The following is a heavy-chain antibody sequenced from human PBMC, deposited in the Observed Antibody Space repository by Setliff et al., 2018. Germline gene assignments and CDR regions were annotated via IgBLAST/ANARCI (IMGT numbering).Heavy chain of an antibody. J-gene: IGHJ3*02. CDR3: TRDTNIVVVPPHRTAFDI. CDR1: GYTFINYD. Sequence: ASVKVSCKASGYTFINYDINWVRQAPGQGLEWMGWISPYNGYIIYAHKFQGRVTMTTDTSTGTADMELRNLRSDDTAVYYCTRDTNIVVVPPHRTAFDIWGQGTMVTVSS. V-gene: IGHV1-18*01. D-gene: IGHD2-2*01. CDR2: ISPYNGYI.